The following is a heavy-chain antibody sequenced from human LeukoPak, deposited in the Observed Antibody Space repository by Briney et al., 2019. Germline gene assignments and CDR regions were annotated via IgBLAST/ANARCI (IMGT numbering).Heavy chain of an antibody. CDR2: VSGGGGTT. CDR3: AKGGGDYVRGYYYYYYMDV. J-gene: IGHJ6*03. V-gene: IGHV3-23*01. CDR1: GFTFSSYA. D-gene: IGHD4-17*01. Sequence: GGSLRLSCAASGFTFSSYAMSWVRQAPGKGLEWVSTVSGGGGTTYYADSVKGRFTISRDNSKNTLYLQMNSLRAEDTAVYYCAKGGGDYVRGYYYYYYMDVWGKGTTVTVSS.